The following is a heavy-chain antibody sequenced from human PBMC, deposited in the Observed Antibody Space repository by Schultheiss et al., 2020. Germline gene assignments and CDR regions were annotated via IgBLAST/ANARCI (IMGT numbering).Heavy chain of an antibody. CDR3: ARWFGELYYGMDV. CDR2: INHSGST. D-gene: IGHD3-10*01. V-gene: IGHV4-34*01. CDR1: GGSFSGYY. Sequence: GSLRLSCAVYGGSFSGYYWNWIRQPPGKGLEWIGEINHSGSTNYNPSLKSRVTISVDTSKNQFSLKLSSVTAADTAVYYCARWFGELYYGMDVWGQGTTVTVSS. J-gene: IGHJ6*02.